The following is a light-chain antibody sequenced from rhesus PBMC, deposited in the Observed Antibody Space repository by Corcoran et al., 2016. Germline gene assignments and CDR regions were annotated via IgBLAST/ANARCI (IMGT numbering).Light chain of an antibody. CDR3: QQHNSLPYS. CDR2: DAS. V-gene: IGKV1-44*03. CDR1: QTIGNY. Sequence: DIQMTQSPSSLSAFVGDRVIITCRASQTIGNYLIWYQQKPGKVPKVLIYDASPLQSGVPFRLRGSGSGTDFTLTISSLKPEDFATYYCQQHNSLPYSFGQGTKVEIK. J-gene: IGKJ2*01.